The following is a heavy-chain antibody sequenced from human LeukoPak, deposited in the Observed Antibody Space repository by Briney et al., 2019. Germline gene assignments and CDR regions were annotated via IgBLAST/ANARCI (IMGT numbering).Heavy chain of an antibody. CDR2: ISGSGGST. D-gene: IGHD3-10*01. Sequence: GGSLRLSCAASGFTFSSYAMSWVRQAPGKGLEWVSAISGSGGSTYYAYSVKGRFTISRDNSKNTLYLQMNSLRAEDTAVYYCAKGGSGSYYTPFQHWGQGTLVTVSS. CDR1: GFTFSSYA. J-gene: IGHJ1*01. CDR3: AKGGSGSYYTPFQH. V-gene: IGHV3-23*01.